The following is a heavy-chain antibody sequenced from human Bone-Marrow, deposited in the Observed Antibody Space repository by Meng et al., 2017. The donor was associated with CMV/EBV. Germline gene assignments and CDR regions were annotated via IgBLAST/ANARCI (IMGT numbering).Heavy chain of an antibody. V-gene: IGHV1-69*05. CDR3: ARGEWFGERNWFDP. CDR1: GGTLSSYA. Sequence: VKVSCKDSGGTLSSYANSWVRQAPGQGLEGMGGIIPIFGTANYAQKFQGRVTITTDETTRSAYMVLSSLRSDATAVYDCARGEWFGERNWFDPWGQGTLVTVAS. D-gene: IGHD3-10*01. J-gene: IGHJ5*02. CDR2: IIPIFGTA.